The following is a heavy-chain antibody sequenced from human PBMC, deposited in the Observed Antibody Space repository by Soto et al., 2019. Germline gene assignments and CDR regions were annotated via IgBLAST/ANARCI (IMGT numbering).Heavy chain of an antibody. CDR2: ISTSGHV. CDR3: ARDNNDFWSLYPLAFDY. CDR1: GGSLGKYY. V-gene: IGHV4-4*07. Sequence: SLTCSVSGGSLGKYYWSWIPQPAGKGLEWIGRISTSGHVVSKVSLRSRLTMSVDMSNNHFSLKLTSVTAADTAVYYCARDNNDFWSLYPLAFDYWGQGALVTVS. J-gene: IGHJ4*02. D-gene: IGHD3-3*01.